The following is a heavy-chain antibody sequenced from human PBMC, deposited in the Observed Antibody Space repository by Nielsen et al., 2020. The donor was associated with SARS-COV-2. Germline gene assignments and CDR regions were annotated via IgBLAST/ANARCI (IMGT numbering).Heavy chain of an antibody. Sequence: SETLSLTCAVSGGSVSSNDWWAWVRQSPGKGLELIGGVSHCGSINYNPSLKSRVTLSMDKSKRQFSLRLTSVSAADTAVYFCARGHLVVVPSPILGLGPFFYSFYLDVWGKGTTVTVSS. J-gene: IGHJ6*03. CDR2: VSHCGSI. CDR1: GGSVSSNDW. V-gene: IGHV4-4*02. D-gene: IGHD2-2*02. CDR3: ARGHLVVVPSPILGLGPFFYSFYLDV.